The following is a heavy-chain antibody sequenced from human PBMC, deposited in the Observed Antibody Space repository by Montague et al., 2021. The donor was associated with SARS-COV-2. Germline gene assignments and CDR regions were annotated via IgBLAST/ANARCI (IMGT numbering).Heavy chain of an antibody. D-gene: IGHD3-10*01. CDR3: ARALFSRRGVYITTYYYSYYMDA. CDR2: INHSGVT. CDR1: GGSLSGSY. Sequence: SDTLSLTCAVYGGSLSGSYWSWIRQPPGKGLELIGEINHSGVTNYNPSLKSRVTISMDTSKNQFSLNVNSVSAADTAVYYCARALFSRRGVYITTYYYSYYMDAWGTGTTVTVSS. J-gene: IGHJ6*03. V-gene: IGHV4-34*01.